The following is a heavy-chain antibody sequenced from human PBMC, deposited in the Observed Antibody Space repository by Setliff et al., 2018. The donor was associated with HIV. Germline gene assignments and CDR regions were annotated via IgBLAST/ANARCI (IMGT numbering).Heavy chain of an antibody. Sequence: SETLSLTCAVSGYSISSGYYWGWIRQPPGKGLEWVGSIYHSGTTYYNPSLKSRVTISVDTSKNQFSLKLSSVTAADTAVYYCAREGLYSSSWYVISGSFDYWGQGILVTVSS. CDR1: GYSISSGYY. CDR3: AREGLYSSSWYVISGSFDY. J-gene: IGHJ4*02. D-gene: IGHD6-13*01. V-gene: IGHV4-38-2*02. CDR2: IYHSGTT.